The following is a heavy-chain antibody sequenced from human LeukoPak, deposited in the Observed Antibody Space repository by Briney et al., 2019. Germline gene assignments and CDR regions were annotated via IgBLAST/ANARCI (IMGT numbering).Heavy chain of an antibody. CDR1: GFTFSSYG. CDR2: IRYDGSNK. D-gene: IGHD3-22*01. Sequence: PGGSLRLSCAASGFTFSSYGMHWVRQAPGKGLEWVALIRYDGSNKYYADSVKGRFTISRDNSKNTLYLQMNSLRAEDTAVYYCAKDGGEYYDSSGYSFDYWGQGTLVTVSS. V-gene: IGHV3-30*02. J-gene: IGHJ4*02. CDR3: AKDGGEYYDSSGYSFDY.